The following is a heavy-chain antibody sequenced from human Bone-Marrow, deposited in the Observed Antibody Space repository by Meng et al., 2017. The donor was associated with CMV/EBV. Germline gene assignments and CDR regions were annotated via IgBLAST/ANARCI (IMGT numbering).Heavy chain of an antibody. CDR1: GFTFSSYS. V-gene: IGHV3-21*01. D-gene: IGHD3-22*01. J-gene: IGHJ4*02. CDR2: ISSSSRYI. CDR3: ARGSGYQFDY. Sequence: GESLKISCAASGFTFSSYSMNWVRQAPGKGLEWVSSISSSSRYIYYADSVKGRFTISRDNAKNSLYLQMNSLRAEDTAVYYCARGSGYQFDYWGQGTLVTVSS.